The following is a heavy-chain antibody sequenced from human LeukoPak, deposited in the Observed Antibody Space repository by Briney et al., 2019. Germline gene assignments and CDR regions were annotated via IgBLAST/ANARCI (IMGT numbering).Heavy chain of an antibody. CDR3: AREGSLIAVAGTSLAYYYGMDV. D-gene: IGHD6-19*01. Sequence: SGGSLRLSCAASGFTFSDYYMSWIRQAPGKGLEWVSYISSSGSTIYYADSVKGRFTISRDNAKNSLYLQMNSLRAEDTAVYYCAREGSLIAVAGTSLAYYYGMDVWGQGTTVTVSS. V-gene: IGHV3-11*04. J-gene: IGHJ6*02. CDR2: ISSSGSTI. CDR1: GFTFSDYY.